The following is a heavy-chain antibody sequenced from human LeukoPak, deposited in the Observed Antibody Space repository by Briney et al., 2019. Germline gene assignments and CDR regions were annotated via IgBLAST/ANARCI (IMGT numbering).Heavy chain of an antibody. CDR3: ARDLDCSSTSCYGGWFDP. V-gene: IGHV1-69*05. J-gene: IGHJ5*02. CDR2: IIPIFGIA. CDR1: GGTFNSYA. Sequence: SVKVSCKASGGTFNSYAISWVGQAPGQGLEWMGRIIPIFGIANYAQKFQGRVTITTDESTSTAYMELSSLRSEDTAVYYCARDLDCSSTSCYGGWFDPWGQGTLVTVSS. D-gene: IGHD2-2*01.